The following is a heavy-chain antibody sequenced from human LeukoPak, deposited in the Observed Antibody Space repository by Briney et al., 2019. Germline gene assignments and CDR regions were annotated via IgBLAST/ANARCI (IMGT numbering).Heavy chain of an antibody. J-gene: IGHJ4*02. D-gene: IGHD4-23*01. V-gene: IGHV3-23*01. CDR2: ISPGGDTI. CDR1: GFSFSIYA. CDR3: ARRTTVVGPAPFDD. Sequence: PGGSLRLSCAASGFSFSIYAMSWVRQAPGKGLEWVSAISPGGDTIYYLDSVKGRFTISRDNSKNTLYLQMNSLRAEDTAVYYCARRTTVVGPAPFDDWGQGTLVTVSS.